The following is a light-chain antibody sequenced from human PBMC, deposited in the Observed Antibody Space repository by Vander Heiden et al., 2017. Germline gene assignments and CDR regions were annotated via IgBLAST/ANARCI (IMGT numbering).Light chain of an antibody. V-gene: IGKV4-1*01. CDR3: QQYYTTPYT. Sequence: DIVMTQSPASMDVSLGERATIHCKSSQSVLYSSDNRDYVAWYQQKPGQPPKLVIYWATNRESGVPDRFSGSGSGTDFTLTISSLQAEDVAVYYCQQYYTTPYTFGLGTKLEIK. CDR2: WAT. J-gene: IGKJ2*01. CDR1: QSVLYSSDNRDY.